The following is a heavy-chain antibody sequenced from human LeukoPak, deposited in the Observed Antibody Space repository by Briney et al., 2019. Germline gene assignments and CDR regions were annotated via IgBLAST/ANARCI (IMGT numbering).Heavy chain of an antibody. V-gene: IGHV5-51*01. CDR2: IYPGDSDT. D-gene: IGHD6-6*01. Sequence: GESLKISCKGSGYSFNTYWIGWVRQMPGKGLEWMGIIYPGDSDTRYSPSFQGQVTISADKSISTAYLQWSSLKASDTAMYYCARVGLEYSSSSGFDYWGQGTLVTVSS. CDR1: GYSFNTYW. J-gene: IGHJ4*02. CDR3: ARVGLEYSSSSGFDY.